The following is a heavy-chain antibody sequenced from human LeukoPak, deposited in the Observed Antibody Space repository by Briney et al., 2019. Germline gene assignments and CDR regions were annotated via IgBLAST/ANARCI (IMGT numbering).Heavy chain of an antibody. CDR3: ASQYSSGWYDY. V-gene: IGHV4-59*01. CDR1: GGSLSIYY. D-gene: IGHD6-19*01. Sequence: SETLSLTCTVSGGSLSIYYWSWIRQPPGEGLEWIGYIYYSGSTNYTPSLKSRVTISVDTSKNQFSLKLSSVTAADTAVYYCASQYSSGWYDYWGQGTLVTVSS. J-gene: IGHJ4*02. CDR2: IYYSGST.